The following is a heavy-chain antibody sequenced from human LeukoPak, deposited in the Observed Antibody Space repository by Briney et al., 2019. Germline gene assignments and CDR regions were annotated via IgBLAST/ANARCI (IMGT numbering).Heavy chain of an antibody. V-gene: IGHV4-34*01. CDR2: INHSGST. J-gene: IGHJ5*02. CDR1: GGSFSGYY. Sequence: PSETLSLTCAVYGGSFSGYYWSWIRQPPGKGLEWIGEINHSGSTNYNPSLKSRVTISVDTSKNQLSLKLSSVTAADTAVYYCARGLADNWFDPWGQGTLVTVSS. CDR3: ARGLADNWFDP.